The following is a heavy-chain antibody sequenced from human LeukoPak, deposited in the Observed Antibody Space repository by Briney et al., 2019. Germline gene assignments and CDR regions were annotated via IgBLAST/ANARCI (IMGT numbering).Heavy chain of an antibody. D-gene: IGHD2-2*01. V-gene: IGHV3-33*01. CDR1: GFTFSGFG. Sequence: GGSLRLSCSASGFTFSGFGMHWVRQAPGKGLEWVAVIWYDGSEEYYADSVKGRFTISRDNSKNTLYLQMNSLRAEDTAVYYCATYSSSNGREFQYWGQGTLVTVSS. CDR2: IWYDGSEE. CDR3: ATYSSSNGREFQY. J-gene: IGHJ1*01.